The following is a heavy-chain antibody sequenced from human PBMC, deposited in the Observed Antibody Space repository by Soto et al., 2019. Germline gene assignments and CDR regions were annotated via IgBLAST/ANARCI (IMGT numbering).Heavy chain of an antibody. Sequence: ASVKVSCKTSGYTFTNHGINWVRQAPGQGLEWMGWINPYNANTNYAQKLQGRVTMTTDTSTSTAYMDLRSLTSDDTAVYYCARDPHEFWTSYWFDPWGQGTPVTVSS. CDR1: GYTFTNHG. V-gene: IGHV1-18*04. J-gene: IGHJ5*02. D-gene: IGHD3-3*01. CDR2: INPYNANT. CDR3: ARDPHEFWTSYWFDP.